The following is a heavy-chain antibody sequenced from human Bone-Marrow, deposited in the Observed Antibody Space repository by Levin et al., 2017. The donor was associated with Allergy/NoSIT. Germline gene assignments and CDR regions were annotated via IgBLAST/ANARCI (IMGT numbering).Heavy chain of an antibody. Sequence: PSETLSLTCSVSGDSISSSTYYWGWIRQPPGKGLEWIGSIYHSGDTFYNPSLKSRAILSVDTSKNQFSLRLTSVTAADTAVYFCARRHGDPFDFWGQGTLVTVSS. CDR1: GDSISSSTYY. CDR2: IYHSGDT. J-gene: IGHJ4*02. D-gene: IGHD4-17*01. V-gene: IGHV4-39*01. CDR3: ARRHGDPFDF.